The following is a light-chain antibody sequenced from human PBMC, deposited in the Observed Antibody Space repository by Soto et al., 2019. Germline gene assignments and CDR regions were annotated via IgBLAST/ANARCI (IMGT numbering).Light chain of an antibody. CDR3: QQYYGTPYT. CDR2: RAS. Sequence: DIVMTQSPDSLAVSLGERATINCKSSQSVFYGSNNRNYLAWYQQKPGQPPKLLLYRASIRESGVPDRFSGSGSGADFTLTISSLQAEDVAVYYCQQYYGTPYTFGQGTKLEIK. J-gene: IGKJ2*01. CDR1: QSVFYGSNNRNY. V-gene: IGKV4-1*01.